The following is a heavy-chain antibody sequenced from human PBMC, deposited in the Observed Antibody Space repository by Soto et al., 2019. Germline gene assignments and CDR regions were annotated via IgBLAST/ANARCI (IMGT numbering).Heavy chain of an antibody. CDR1: GGSFSGNY. D-gene: IGHD4-4*01. CDR2: SSHSGNT. V-gene: IGHV4-34*02. J-gene: IGHJ4*02. Sequence: QVQLQQWGAGLLKPSETLSLTCAVSGGSFSGNYWTWIRQPPGKGLEWIGESSHSGNTNYHPSLKGRVTISVGTSENQFSLNLSSVTAADTADYYCARGHLPGGNSFYFDYWGQGSRVTVSS. CDR3: ARGHLPGGNSFYFDY.